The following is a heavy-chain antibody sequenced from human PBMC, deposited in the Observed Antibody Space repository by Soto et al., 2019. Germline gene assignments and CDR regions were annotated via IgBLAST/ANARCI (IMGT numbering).Heavy chain of an antibody. D-gene: IGHD3-10*01. CDR1: GGSISGGVHS. CDR2: IFDSGSN. J-gene: IGHJ5*02. Sequence: SETLSLTCTVSGGSISGGVHSWSWIRQPPGKGLEWIGHIFDSGSNYYNPSLKSRLTISVDTSKNQFSLRLRSVTAADTAVYYCARGRTTAEYYGSGSYLCFDPWGQGTLVTVSS. V-gene: IGHV4-30-4*01. CDR3: ARGRTTAEYYGSGSYLCFDP.